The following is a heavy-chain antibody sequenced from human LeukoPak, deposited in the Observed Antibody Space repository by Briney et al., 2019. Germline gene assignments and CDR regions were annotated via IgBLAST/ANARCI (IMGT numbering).Heavy chain of an antibody. D-gene: IGHD3-10*01. CDR3: ARAPGGWFGDFPTGMDV. J-gene: IGHJ6*02. CDR1: GFTFSGYS. Sequence: PGGSLRLSCAASGFTFSGYSMNWVRQAPGKGLEWVSSISSSSSYIYYADSVKGRFTISRDNAKNSLYLQMNSLRAEDTAVYYCARAPGGWFGDFPTGMDVWGQGTTVTVSS. CDR2: ISSSSSYI. V-gene: IGHV3-21*01.